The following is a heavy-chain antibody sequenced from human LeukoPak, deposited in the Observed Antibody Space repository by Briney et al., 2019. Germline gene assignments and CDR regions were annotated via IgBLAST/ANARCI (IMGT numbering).Heavy chain of an antibody. CDR1: GNTFRGNY. Sequence: ASVKVSCKASGNTFRGNYLHWVRQAPGQGPEWMGWINPSSGGTNPAQKFQGRVAMTRDTSISTVYIQLKRMTSDDTAVYYCAGGSSYYFFHYLGQGVLVTVSS. CDR2: INPSSGGT. D-gene: IGHD6-13*01. J-gene: IGHJ4*02. V-gene: IGHV1-2*02. CDR3: AGGSSYYFFHY.